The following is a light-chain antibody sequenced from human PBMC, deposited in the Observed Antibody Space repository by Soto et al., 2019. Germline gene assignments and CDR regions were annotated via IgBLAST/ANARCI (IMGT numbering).Light chain of an antibody. CDR2: AAS. Sequence: DIPMTQSPSSLSASVGDRVTITCRASQSISSYLNWYQQKPGKAPKLLIYAASSLQSGVPSRFSGSGSGTDFTLTISSLQPEDFPTYYCQQSYSTPWTFGQGNKVEIK. V-gene: IGKV1-39*01. CDR3: QQSYSTPWT. CDR1: QSISSY. J-gene: IGKJ1*01.